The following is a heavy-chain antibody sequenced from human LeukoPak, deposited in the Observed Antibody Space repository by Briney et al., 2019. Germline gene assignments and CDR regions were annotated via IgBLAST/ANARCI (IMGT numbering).Heavy chain of an antibody. CDR3: ATGNYYDSRGYYTFGH. V-gene: IGHV3-74*01. J-gene: IGHJ1*01. CDR2: INGDGSTT. CDR1: GFTFSRYW. Sequence: GGSLRLSCAASGFTFSRYWMHWVRQAPGKGLVWVSRINGDGSTTCYADSVKGGFTISRDNAKNTLYLQMNSLRAEDTAVYYCATGNYYDSRGYYTFGHWGQGTLVTVSS. D-gene: IGHD3-22*01.